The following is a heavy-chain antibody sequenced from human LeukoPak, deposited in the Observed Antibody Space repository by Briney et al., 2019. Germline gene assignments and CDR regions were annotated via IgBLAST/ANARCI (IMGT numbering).Heavy chain of an antibody. CDR1: GFTFDDYG. CDR3: ARTVSSAGWSDDAFDI. D-gene: IGHD6-19*01. J-gene: IGHJ3*02. Sequence: GGSLRLSCAASGFTFDDYGMSWARQAPGKGLEWVSGINWDGGSTGYADSVKGRFTISRDNAKNFLYLQMNRLRAEDTALYYCARTVSSAGWSDDAFDIWGQGTMVTVSS. V-gene: IGHV3-20*04. CDR2: INWDGGST.